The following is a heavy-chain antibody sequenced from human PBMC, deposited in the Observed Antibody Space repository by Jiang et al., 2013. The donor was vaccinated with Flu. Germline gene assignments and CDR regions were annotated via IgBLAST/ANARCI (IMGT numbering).Heavy chain of an antibody. Sequence: GLVKPSETLSLTCTVSGGSVSSGSYYWSWIRQPPGKGLEWIGYIYYSGSTNYNPSLKSRATISVDTSKNQFSLKLSSVTAADTAVYYCARRGYSYSGAFDIWGQGTMVTVSS. J-gene: IGHJ3*02. V-gene: IGHV4-61*01. D-gene: IGHD5-18*01. CDR3: ARRGYSYSGAFDI. CDR2: IYYSGST. CDR1: GGSVSSGSYY.